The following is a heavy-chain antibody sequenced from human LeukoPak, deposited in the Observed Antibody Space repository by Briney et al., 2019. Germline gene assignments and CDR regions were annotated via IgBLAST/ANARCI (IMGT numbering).Heavy chain of an antibody. CDR3: ARVTTVTTSFHFDY. CDR1: GGSISSGGYY. CDR2: IYYSGST. V-gene: IGHV4-30-4*01. D-gene: IGHD4-17*01. J-gene: IGHJ4*02. Sequence: SQTLSLTCTVSGGSISSGGYYWSWIRQPPGEGLEWIGYIYYSGSTYYHPSLKSRVTISLDTSKNQFSLKLSSVTAADTTVYYCARVTTVTTSFHFDYWGQGTLVTVSS.